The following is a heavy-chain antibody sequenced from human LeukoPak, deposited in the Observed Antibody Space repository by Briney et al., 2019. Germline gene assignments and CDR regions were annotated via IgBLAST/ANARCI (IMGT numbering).Heavy chain of an antibody. CDR2: IYYSGST. D-gene: IGHD2/OR15-2a*01. CDR3: ARHFYGQKAAYYFDY. CDR1: GGSISSSSYY. V-gene: IGHV4-39*01. J-gene: IGHJ4*02. Sequence: SETLSLTCTVSGGSISSSSYYWGWIRQPPGKGLEWIGSIYYSGSTYYNPSLKSRVTISVDTSKNQFSLKLSSVTAADTAVYYCARHFYGQKAAYYFDYWGQGTLVTVSS.